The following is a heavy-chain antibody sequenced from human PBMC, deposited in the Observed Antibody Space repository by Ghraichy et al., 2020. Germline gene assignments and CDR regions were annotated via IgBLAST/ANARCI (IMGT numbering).Heavy chain of an antibody. CDR2: IYPVDSDT. D-gene: IGHD3-16*01. CDR3: ARPTGGWIGGGEFFFDY. J-gene: IGHJ4*02. CDR1: GYTFTSYW. V-gene: IGHV5-51*01. Sequence: GGSLRLSCKASGYTFTSYWIGWVRQMPGKGLEWMGIIYPVDSDTKYSPSFQGQVTISVDKSINSAYLQWSSLKTSDTAMYYCARPTGGWIGGGEFFFDYWGRGTLVTVSS.